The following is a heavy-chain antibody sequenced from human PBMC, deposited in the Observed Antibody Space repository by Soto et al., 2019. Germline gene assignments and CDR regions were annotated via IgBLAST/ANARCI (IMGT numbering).Heavy chain of an antibody. CDR2: MNPNSGNT. CDR3: ARAYTWGVAVAGT. V-gene: IGHV1-8*01. J-gene: IGHJ4*02. Sequence: QVQLVQSGAEVKKPGASVKVSCKASGYTFTSFDINWVRQATGQVLEWMGWMNPNSGNTGYAQKFQGRVTMTRNTSIRTAYMELSSLRSEDTAVYYCARAYTWGVAVAGTWGQGTLVTVSS. CDR1: GYTFTSFD. D-gene: IGHD6-19*01.